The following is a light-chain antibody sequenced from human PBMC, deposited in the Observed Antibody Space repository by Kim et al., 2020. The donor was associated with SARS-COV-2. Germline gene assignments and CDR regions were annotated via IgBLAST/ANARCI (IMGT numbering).Light chain of an antibody. CDR1: QSVSSY. V-gene: IGKV3-11*01. CDR2: DAS. CDR3: QQRTNWPYT. Sequence: EIVLTQSPATLSLSPGERATLSCRASQSVSSYLAWYQQKPGQAPRLLIYDASNRATGIPPRFSGSGSGTDFTLTISSLEPEDFAVYYCQQRTNWPYTFGQGTKLEI. J-gene: IGKJ2*01.